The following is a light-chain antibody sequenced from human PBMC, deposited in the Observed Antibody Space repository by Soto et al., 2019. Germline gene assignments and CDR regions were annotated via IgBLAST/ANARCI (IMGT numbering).Light chain of an antibody. J-gene: IGKJ4*01. Sequence: DLQLTQSPSFLSASVGDRVTITCRASQGIRSYLAWYQQKPGKAPKLLIYAASTLQSGVPSRFSGSGFGTEFTLTISSLQPEDFATYYCQQLNSYPLTFGGGTKVEIK. CDR3: QQLNSYPLT. CDR1: QGIRSY. CDR2: AAS. V-gene: IGKV1-9*01.